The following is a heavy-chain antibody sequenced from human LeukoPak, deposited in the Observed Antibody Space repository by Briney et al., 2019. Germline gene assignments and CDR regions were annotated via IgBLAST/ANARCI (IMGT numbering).Heavy chain of an antibody. CDR1: GFTFSSYW. CDR3: AREAYCGGDCYSAIDY. D-gene: IGHD2-21*02. V-gene: IGHV3-48*04. J-gene: IGHJ4*02. Sequence: GGSLRLSCAASGFTFSSYWMSWVRQAPGKGLEWVSYISSSGSTIYYADSVKGRFTISRDNAKNSLYLQMNSLRAEDTAVYYCAREAYCGGDCYSAIDYWGQGTLVTVSS. CDR2: ISSSGSTI.